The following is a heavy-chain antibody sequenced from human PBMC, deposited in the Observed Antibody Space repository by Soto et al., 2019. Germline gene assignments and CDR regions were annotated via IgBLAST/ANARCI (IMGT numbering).Heavy chain of an antibody. CDR2: ISDSGRNT. CDR3: AKDPLRGGNYCFLYFEY. J-gene: IGHJ4*02. Sequence: DVQLLQSGGGLVQPGGSLRLSCAASGFSFTSYAMTWVRQTPGRGLEWVSGISDSGRNTFYEDSVKGRFTVSTDNSRNTLDLQMTCLRAEDTAIYYCAKDPLRGGNYCFLYFEYWGQGDLVTVSS. D-gene: IGHD3-10*01. CDR1: GFSFTSYA. V-gene: IGHV3-23*01.